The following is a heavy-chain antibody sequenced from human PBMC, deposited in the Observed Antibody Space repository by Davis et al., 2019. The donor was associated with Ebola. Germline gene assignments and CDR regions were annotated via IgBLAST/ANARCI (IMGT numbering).Heavy chain of an antibody. CDR1: GYTFTSYG. J-gene: IGHJ4*02. Sequence: AASVKVSCKASGYTFTSYGISWVRQAPGQRLEWMGWINTGNGNTEYSQKFQGRVTITRDTSASTAYMELSSLRSEDTAVYFCARDEFDYWGQGTLVTVSS. CDR2: INTGNGNT. CDR3: ARDEFDY. V-gene: IGHV1-3*04.